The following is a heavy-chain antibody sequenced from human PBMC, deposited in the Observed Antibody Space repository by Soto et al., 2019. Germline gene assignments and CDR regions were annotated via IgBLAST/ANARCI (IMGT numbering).Heavy chain of an antibody. V-gene: IGHV3-74*01. Sequence: GGSLRLSCAASGFTFSSYWMHWARQAPGKGLVWVSRINSDGSSTSYADSVKGRFTISRDNAKNTLYLQMNSLRAEDTAVYYCARDSLSQSRNYYYYMDVWGKGTTVTVSS. D-gene: IGHD4-4*01. CDR2: INSDGSST. J-gene: IGHJ6*03. CDR3: ARDSLSQSRNYYYYMDV. CDR1: GFTFSSYW.